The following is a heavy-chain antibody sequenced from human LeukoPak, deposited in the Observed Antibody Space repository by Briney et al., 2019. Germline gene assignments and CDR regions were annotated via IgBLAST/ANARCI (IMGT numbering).Heavy chain of an antibody. D-gene: IGHD2-15*01. CDR2: IYYSGST. Sequence: SKTLSLTCTVSGGSISSGDYYWSWIRQPPGKGLEWIGYIYYSGSTYYNPSLKSRVTISVDTSKNQFSLKLSSVTAADTAVYYCAREGCGSGGSCYSNWFDPWGQGTLVTVSS. V-gene: IGHV4-30-4*01. CDR3: AREGCGSGGSCYSNWFDP. J-gene: IGHJ5*02. CDR1: GGSISSGDYY.